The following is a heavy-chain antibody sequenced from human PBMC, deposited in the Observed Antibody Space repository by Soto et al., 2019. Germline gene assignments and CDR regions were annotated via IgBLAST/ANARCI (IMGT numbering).Heavy chain of an antibody. V-gene: IGHV3-30-3*01. D-gene: IGHD2-2*01. CDR3: ARDPEGYCMSVSWYCDY. CDR1: GFTFRSYA. Sequence: QVQLVESGGGVVQPGRSLRLSCAASGFTFRSYAMHWVRQAPGKGLEWVAIISYDGSKTHYADSVKGRFTISRDISNNTLYLQLNGLRAEDTAVYYCARDPEGYCMSVSWYCDYWGQGTLVTVSS. CDR2: ISYDGSKT. J-gene: IGHJ4*02.